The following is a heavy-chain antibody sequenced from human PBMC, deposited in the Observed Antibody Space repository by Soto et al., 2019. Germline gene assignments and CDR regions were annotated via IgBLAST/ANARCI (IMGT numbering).Heavy chain of an antibody. J-gene: IGHJ4*02. Sequence: EVQVVESGGGLVKPGGSLRLSCAASGFTFSNAWMSWVRLAPGKGLEWVGRIKSKTDGGTTDYVAPVKGRFTISRDDSKDTPYLQMNSLKTEDTAVYYCTSSGYSYAYFRNWGQGTLVTVSS. D-gene: IGHD5-18*01. V-gene: IGHV3-15*01. CDR2: IKSKTDGGTT. CDR1: GFTFSNAW. CDR3: TSSGYSYAYFRN.